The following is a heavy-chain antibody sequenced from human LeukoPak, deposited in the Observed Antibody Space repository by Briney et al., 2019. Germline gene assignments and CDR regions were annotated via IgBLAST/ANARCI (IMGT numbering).Heavy chain of an antibody. V-gene: IGHV4-34*01. CDR1: GGSFSGYY. D-gene: IGHD3-22*01. CDR3: ARAVSYYYDSSGYPQHTFGPFDY. Sequence: SETLSLTCAVYGGSFSGYYWSWIRQPPGKGLEWIGEINHSGSTNYNPSLKSRVTISVDTSKNQFSLKLSSVTAADTAVYYCARAVSYYYDSSGYPQHTFGPFDYWGQGTLVTVSS. CDR2: INHSGST. J-gene: IGHJ4*02.